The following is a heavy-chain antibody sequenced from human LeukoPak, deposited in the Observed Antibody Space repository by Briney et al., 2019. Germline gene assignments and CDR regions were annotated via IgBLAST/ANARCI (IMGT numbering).Heavy chain of an antibody. J-gene: IGHJ5*02. D-gene: IGHD3-10*01. CDR1: GGTFSSYA. CDR3: AGGLLWFGESGNWFDP. Sequence: SVKVSCKASGGTFSSYAFSWVRQAPGQGLEWMGRIIPILHIADYPQKFQGRVTITADKSTSTAYMELSSLRSEDTAVYYCAGGLLWFGESGNWFDPWGQGTLVTVSS. CDR2: IIPILHIA. V-gene: IGHV1-69*04.